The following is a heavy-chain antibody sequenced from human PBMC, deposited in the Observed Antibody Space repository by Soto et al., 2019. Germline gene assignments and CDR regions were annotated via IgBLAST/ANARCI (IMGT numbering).Heavy chain of an antibody. V-gene: IGHV3-33*01. J-gene: IGHJ6*02. CDR3: ARDRGITGTTYYYYGMDV. D-gene: IGHD1-7*01. Sequence: QVQLVESGGGVVQPGRSLRLSCAASGFTFSSYGMHWVRQAPGKGLEWVAVIWYDGSNKYYADSVKGRFTISRDNSKNTLYLQMNSLRAEDTAVYYCARDRGITGTTYYYYGMDVWGQGTTVTVSS. CDR2: IWYDGSNK. CDR1: GFTFSSYG.